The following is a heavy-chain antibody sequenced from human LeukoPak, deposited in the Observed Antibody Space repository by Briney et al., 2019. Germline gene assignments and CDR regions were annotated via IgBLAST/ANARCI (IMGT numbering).Heavy chain of an antibody. V-gene: IGHV3-21*03. Sequence: PGGSLRLSCAASGFTFSTYNVNWVRQAPGKGLEWVSSISTSSDYIYYADSVKGRFTISRDNAKNSLFMQMNSLRAEDTAVYYCARTTYCSGGTCYWYFDYWGQGTLVTVSS. D-gene: IGHD2-15*01. CDR3: ARTTYCSGGTCYWYFDY. J-gene: IGHJ4*02. CDR2: ISTSSDYI. CDR1: GFTFSTYN.